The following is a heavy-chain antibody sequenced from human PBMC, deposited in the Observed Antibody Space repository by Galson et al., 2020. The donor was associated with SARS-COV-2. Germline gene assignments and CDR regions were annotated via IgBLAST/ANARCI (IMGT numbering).Heavy chain of an antibody. J-gene: IGHJ4*02. D-gene: IGHD3-22*01. Sequence: ASVKVSCKASGYTFTSYAMHWVRQAPGQRLEWMGWINAGNGNTKYSQKFQGRVTITRDTSASTAYMELSSLRSEDTAVYYCARGGPTYYYDSSGYYLGGYWGQGTLVTVSS. CDR3: ARGGPTYYYDSSGYYLGGY. CDR1: GYTFTSYA. V-gene: IGHV1-3*01. CDR2: INAGNGNT.